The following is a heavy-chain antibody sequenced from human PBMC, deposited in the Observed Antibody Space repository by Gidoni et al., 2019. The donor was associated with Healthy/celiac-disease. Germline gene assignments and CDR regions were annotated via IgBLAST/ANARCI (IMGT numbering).Heavy chain of an antibody. V-gene: IGHV3-48*02. D-gene: IGHD5-12*01. Sequence: EVQLVESGGGLVQPGGSLSLSCAASGFTFSRYSMNWVRQAPGKGLEWVSYISSSSSTIYYADSVKGRCTISRDNAKNSLYLQMNSLRDEDTAVYYCASPTPSGYAGDDDAFDIWGQGTMVTVSS. J-gene: IGHJ3*02. CDR1: GFTFSRYS. CDR2: ISSSSSTI. CDR3: ASPTPSGYAGDDDAFDI.